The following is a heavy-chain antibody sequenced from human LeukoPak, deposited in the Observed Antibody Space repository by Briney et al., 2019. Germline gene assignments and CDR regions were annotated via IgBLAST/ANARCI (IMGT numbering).Heavy chain of an antibody. V-gene: IGHV3-48*03. CDR1: GFTFDDYA. Sequence: PGGSLRLSCAASGFTFDDYAMHWIRQAPGMGLEWVSYISSSGSTIYYADSVKGRFTISRDNAQNSLYLQMNSLRAEDTAVYYCARSIKLEFYYGSGTDYYGMDVWGQGTTVTVSS. D-gene: IGHD3-10*01. J-gene: IGHJ6*02. CDR3: ARSIKLEFYYGSGTDYYGMDV. CDR2: ISSSGSTI.